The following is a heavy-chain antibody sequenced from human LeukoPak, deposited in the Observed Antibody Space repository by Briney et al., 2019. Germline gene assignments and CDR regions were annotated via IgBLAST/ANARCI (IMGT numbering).Heavy chain of an antibody. Sequence: ASVKVSCKVSGYTLTELSMHWVRQAPGTGLGWMGGFDLEDGETIYAQKFQGRVTMTEDTSTDTAYMGLSSLKSEDPAVYYCGTNRGYWGQGTLVTVCS. CDR2: FDLEDGET. CDR3: GTNRGY. V-gene: IGHV1-24*01. CDR1: GYTLTELS. J-gene: IGHJ4*02.